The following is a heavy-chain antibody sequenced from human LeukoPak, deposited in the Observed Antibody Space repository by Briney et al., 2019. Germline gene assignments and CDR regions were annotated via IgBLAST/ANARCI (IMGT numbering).Heavy chain of an antibody. D-gene: IGHD5-24*01. Sequence: GGSLRLSCAASGFTFSSYGMHWVHQAPGKGLEWVAVISYDGLDKNYADSVKGRFTISRDNSKNTVSLQMNSLRSEDTAVYYCARELWLRDGHNDWYFDLWGRGTLVTVSS. J-gene: IGHJ2*01. CDR2: ISYDGLDK. V-gene: IGHV3-30*03. CDR1: GFTFSSYG. CDR3: ARELWLRDGHNDWYFDL.